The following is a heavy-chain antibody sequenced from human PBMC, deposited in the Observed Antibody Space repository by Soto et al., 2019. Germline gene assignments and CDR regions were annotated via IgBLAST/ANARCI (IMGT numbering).Heavy chain of an antibody. V-gene: IGHV1-18*01. Sequence: ASVKVSCKAFGYTFTTYGISWVRQAPGQGLEWMGWISAYTGDTNYAQKFQRRVTMTTDTSTSTAYMELRSLTSDDTAVYYCARVSSSFDYWGLGTLVTVSS. CDR2: ISAYTGDT. J-gene: IGHJ4*02. CDR1: GYTFTTYG. D-gene: IGHD6-6*01. CDR3: ARVSSSFDY.